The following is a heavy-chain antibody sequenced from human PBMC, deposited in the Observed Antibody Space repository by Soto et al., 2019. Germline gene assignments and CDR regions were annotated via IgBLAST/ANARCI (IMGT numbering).Heavy chain of an antibody. V-gene: IGHV4-59*01. D-gene: IGHD2-8*01. J-gene: IGHJ6*03. Sequence: QVQLQESGPGLVKPSETLSLTCTVSGGSISSYYWSWIRQPPGKGLEWIGYIYYSGSTNYNPSLKSRVTISVDTSKNQFSLKLSSVTAADTAVYYCARVGANGVRQYYYYMDVWGKGTTVTVSS. CDR1: GGSISSYY. CDR3: ARVGANGVRQYYYYMDV. CDR2: IYYSGST.